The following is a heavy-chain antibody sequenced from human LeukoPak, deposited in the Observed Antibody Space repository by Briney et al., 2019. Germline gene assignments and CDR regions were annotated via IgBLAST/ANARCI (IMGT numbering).Heavy chain of an antibody. CDR3: ARGAFYSDSSGYLDC. CDR1: GFTFNSYA. J-gene: IGHJ4*02. CDR2: ISYDGSNK. D-gene: IGHD3-22*01. V-gene: IGHV3-30*04. Sequence: PGGSLRLSCAASGFTFNSYAMHWVRQAPGKWLKWVAVISYDGSNKYYADSVKGRFTISRDNSKNTLYLQMNSLRAEDTAVYYCARGAFYSDSSGYLDCWGQGTLVTVSS.